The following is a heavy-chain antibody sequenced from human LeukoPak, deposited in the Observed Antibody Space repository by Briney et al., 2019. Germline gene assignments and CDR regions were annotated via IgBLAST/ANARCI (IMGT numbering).Heavy chain of an antibody. V-gene: IGHV3-23*01. Sequence: GSLRLPCAASGFTFSSYAMSWVRQAPGKGLEWVSAISGSGGSTYYADSVKGRFTISRDNSKNTLYLQMNSLRAEDTAVYYCAKVHYDSSGYFFGYWGQGTLVTVSS. D-gene: IGHD3-22*01. CDR1: GFTFSSYA. CDR2: ISGSGGST. CDR3: AKVHYDSSGYFFGY. J-gene: IGHJ4*02.